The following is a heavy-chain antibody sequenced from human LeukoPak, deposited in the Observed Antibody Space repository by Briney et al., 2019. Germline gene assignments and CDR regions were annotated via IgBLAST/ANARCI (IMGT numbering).Heavy chain of an antibody. J-gene: IGHJ4*02. D-gene: IGHD3-3*01. Sequence: SETLSLTCTVSGGSISSSSYYWGWIRQPPGKGLEWIGSIYYSGSTYYNPSLKSRVTISVDTSKNQFSLKLSSVTAADTAVYYCARGQSYYDFWSGYYISNYFDYWGQGTLVTVSS. CDR2: IYYSGST. CDR3: ARGQSYYDFWSGYYISNYFDY. V-gene: IGHV4-39*07. CDR1: GGSISSSSYY.